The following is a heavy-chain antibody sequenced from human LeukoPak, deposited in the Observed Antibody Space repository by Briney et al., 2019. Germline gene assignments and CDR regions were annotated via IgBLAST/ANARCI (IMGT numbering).Heavy chain of an antibody. CDR3: ARERGIRGYVY. J-gene: IGHJ4*02. D-gene: IGHD5-12*01. Sequence: GGSLRLSCAASGFTFSSYSMNWVRQAPGKGLEWVSYISSSSSTIYYADSVKGRFTISRDNAKNSLYLQMNSLRAEDTAVYYCARERGIRGYVYWGQGTLVTVSS. CDR1: GFTFSSYS. CDR2: ISSSSSTI. V-gene: IGHV3-48*04.